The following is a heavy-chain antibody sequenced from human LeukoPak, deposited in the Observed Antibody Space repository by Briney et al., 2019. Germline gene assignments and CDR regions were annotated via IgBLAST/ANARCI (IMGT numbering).Heavy chain of an antibody. CDR1: GYTFTGYY. CDR2: INPNSGGT. V-gene: IGHV1-2*02. D-gene: IGHD1-14*01. CDR3: ARAGTTDWFDP. J-gene: IGHJ5*02. Sequence: ASVYVSCKASGYTFTGYYMHWVRQAPGPGLEWVGWINPNSGGTKYAQKFQGRVTMTRDTSMSTTYMELSRLRSDDTAVYYCARAGTTDWFDPWGQGTLVTVSS.